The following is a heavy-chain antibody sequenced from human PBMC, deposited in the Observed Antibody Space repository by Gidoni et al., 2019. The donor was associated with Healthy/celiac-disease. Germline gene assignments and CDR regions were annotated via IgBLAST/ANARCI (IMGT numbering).Heavy chain of an antibody. V-gene: IGHV4-34*01. D-gene: IGHD3-16*02. CDR3: ARRYYDYVWGSYRPNYYFDY. CDR2: INHSGST. CDR1: GGSFSGYY. J-gene: IGHJ4*02. Sequence: QVQLQQWGAGLLKPSETLSLTCAVYGGSFSGYYWSWIRQPPGKGLEWIGEINHSGSTNYNPSLKSRVTISVDTSKNQFSLKLSSVTAADTAVYYCARRYYDYVWGSYRPNYYFDYWGQGTLVTVSS.